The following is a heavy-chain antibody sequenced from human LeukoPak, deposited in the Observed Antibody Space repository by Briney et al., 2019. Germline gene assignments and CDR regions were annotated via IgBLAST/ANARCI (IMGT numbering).Heavy chain of an antibody. D-gene: IGHD3-10*01. CDR3: ARGSAWLKYYFDY. CDR1: GGSISSGSYY. Sequence: SETLSLTCTVSGGSISSGSYYWSWIRQPAGKGLEWIGRIYTSGSTNYNPSLKSRVTISVDTSKNQFSLKLSSVTAADTAVYYCARGSAWLKYYFDYWGQGTLVTVSS. CDR2: IYTSGST. J-gene: IGHJ4*02. V-gene: IGHV4-61*02.